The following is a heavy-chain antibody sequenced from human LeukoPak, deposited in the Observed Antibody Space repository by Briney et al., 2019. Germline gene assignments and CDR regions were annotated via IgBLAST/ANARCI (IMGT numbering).Heavy chain of an antibody. J-gene: IGHJ4*02. CDR3: ARAPGGHAHVNY. Sequence: GGSLRLSCAVSGFTFSSYAMHWVRHPQSKGREWGAVISYDGSNKYYADSVKGRFTITRDNSKNTLYLQMNSLRAEDTAVYYCARAPGGHAHVNYWGQGTLVTVSS. V-gene: IGHV3-30*04. CDR2: ISYDGSNK. CDR1: GFTFSSYA. D-gene: IGHD3-10*01.